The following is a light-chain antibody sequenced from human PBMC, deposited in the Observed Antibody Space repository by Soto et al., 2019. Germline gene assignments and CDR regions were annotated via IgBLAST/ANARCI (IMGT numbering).Light chain of an antibody. CDR3: QQGDSFPIT. Sequence: DIQMTQSPSSVSASVGDRVTITCRASQGIHDWLAWYQQKPGTVPRLLIYAASNLQSGVPSRFSGSGAGTEFTLTISSLQPEDFGTYYCQQGDSFPITFGQETRLEIK. CDR2: AAS. J-gene: IGKJ5*01. CDR1: QGIHDW. V-gene: IGKV1-12*01.